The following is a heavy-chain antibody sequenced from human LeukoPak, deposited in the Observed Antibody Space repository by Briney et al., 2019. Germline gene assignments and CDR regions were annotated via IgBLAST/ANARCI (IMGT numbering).Heavy chain of an antibody. J-gene: IGHJ4*02. V-gene: IGHV5-51*01. CDR1: GYSSASYW. D-gene: IGHD3/OR15-3a*01. Sequence: GESLKISCKGSGYSSASYWIGWVRQMPGKGLEWMGITYPDDSETRYSASFQGQVTISADKSISIAYLQWSSLKASDTAMYYCARFLGPSGGLDYWGQGTRVTVSS. CDR2: TYPDDSET. CDR3: ARFLGPSGGLDY.